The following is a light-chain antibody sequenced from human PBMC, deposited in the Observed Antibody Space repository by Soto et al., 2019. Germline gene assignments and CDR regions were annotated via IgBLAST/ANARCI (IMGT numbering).Light chain of an antibody. CDR1: SSDVGGYDY. Sequence: QSALTQPASVSGSPGQSITISCTGSSSDVGGYDYVSWYQQHPGKAPKLMIYEVNNRPSGVSNRFSGSKSGNTASLTISGLQAEDDADYYCSSYTDTAHVFGTGTKLTVL. CDR3: SSYTDTAHV. J-gene: IGLJ1*01. V-gene: IGLV2-14*01. CDR2: EVN.